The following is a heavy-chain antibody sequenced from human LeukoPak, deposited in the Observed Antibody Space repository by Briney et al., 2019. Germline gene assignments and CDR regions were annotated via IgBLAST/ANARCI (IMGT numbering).Heavy chain of an antibody. Sequence: SETLSLTCTVSGGSISSYYWSWIRQPAGKGLEWIGRIYTSGSTNYNPSLKSRVTMSVDTSKNQFSLKLRSVTAADTAVYYCAKDHYDSSGYPFDYWGQGTLVTVSS. CDR2: IYTSGST. CDR1: GGSISSYY. CDR3: AKDHYDSSGYPFDY. D-gene: IGHD3-22*01. V-gene: IGHV4-4*07. J-gene: IGHJ4*02.